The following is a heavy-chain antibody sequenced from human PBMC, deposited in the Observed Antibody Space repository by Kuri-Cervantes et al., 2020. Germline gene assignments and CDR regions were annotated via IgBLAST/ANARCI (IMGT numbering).Heavy chain of an antibody. CDR1: GVSISSHY. Sequence: SETLSLTCTVSGVSISSHYWSWIRQPPGKGLEWIGYIYYSGSTNYNPSLKSRVTISVDTSKNQFSLKLSSVTAADTAVYYCASSSGWLLLREGDPFDYWGQGTLVTVSS. V-gene: IGHV4-59*11. J-gene: IGHJ4*02. CDR3: ASSSGWLLLREGDPFDY. CDR2: IYYSGST. D-gene: IGHD3-22*01.